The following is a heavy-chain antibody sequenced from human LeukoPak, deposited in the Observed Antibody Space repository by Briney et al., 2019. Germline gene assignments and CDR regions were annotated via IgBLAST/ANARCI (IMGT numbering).Heavy chain of an antibody. CDR1: GYSFINYW. V-gene: IGHV5-51*01. CDR3: ASAGDSSDYYYFSAFDI. Sequence: GESLKISCKGSGYSFINYWIGWVRQMPGKGLEWMGIVYPGDSDTTYSPSFQGQVTISADKTISTAYLQWSSLKASDSAMYYCASAGDSSDYYYFSAFDIWGQGTMVTVSS. J-gene: IGHJ3*02. D-gene: IGHD3-22*01. CDR2: VYPGDSDT.